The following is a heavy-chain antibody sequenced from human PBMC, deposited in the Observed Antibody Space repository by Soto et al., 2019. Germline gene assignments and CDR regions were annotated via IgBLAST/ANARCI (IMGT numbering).Heavy chain of an antibody. V-gene: IGHV4-4*02. CDR3: ARLVYDTRLNYMYSDF. Sequence: PSETLSLTCSVSAVSLTSGNWWTWVRHSPQRGLGYIGEIFHDGTANYYPSFERRVAMSVDTSRNQFSLKLTSVTAADTAVYFCARLVYDTRLNYMYSDFWGPGTLVTVSS. CDR1: AVSLTSGNW. J-gene: IGHJ4*02. D-gene: IGHD3-10*01. CDR2: IFHDGTA.